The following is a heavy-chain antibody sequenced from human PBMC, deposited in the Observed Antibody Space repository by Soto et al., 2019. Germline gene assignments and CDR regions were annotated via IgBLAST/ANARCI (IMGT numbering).Heavy chain of an antibody. CDR2: IYYTGYT. Sequence: SETLSLTCTVSGGSISSYYWSWIRQPPGKGLEWIGHIYYTGYTNYSPSLTSRVTISVDTSKNQFSLKLFSVTAADTAVYYCARRATTFNNYYYMDVWGKGTTVTVSS. CDR3: ARRATTFNNYYYMDV. CDR1: GGSISSYY. D-gene: IGHD1-26*01. J-gene: IGHJ6*03. V-gene: IGHV4-59*08.